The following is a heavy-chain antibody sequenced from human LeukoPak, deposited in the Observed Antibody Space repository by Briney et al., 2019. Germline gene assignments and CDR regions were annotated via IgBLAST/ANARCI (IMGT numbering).Heavy chain of an antibody. Sequence: GSLRLSCAASGFTFSSYSMNWVRQAPGKGLEWVSSISSSSSYIYYADSVKGRFTISRDNSKNTLYLQMNSLRAEDTAVYYCAKVPYIVVVPANGYYYMDVWGKGTTVTVSS. CDR2: ISSSSSYI. D-gene: IGHD2-2*01. V-gene: IGHV3-21*04. CDR1: GFTFSSYS. CDR3: AKVPYIVVVPANGYYYMDV. J-gene: IGHJ6*03.